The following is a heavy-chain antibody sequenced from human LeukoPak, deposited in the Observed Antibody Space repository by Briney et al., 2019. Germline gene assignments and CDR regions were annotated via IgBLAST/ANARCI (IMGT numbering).Heavy chain of an antibody. V-gene: IGHV3-66*04. Sequence: GGSLRLSCAASGFTVSSNYMNWVRQAPGKGPEWVSVIYSDGVTYYTDSVKGRFTISRDNSKNTLYLQMNSLRAEDTAMYYCARLPKDAGYFDYWGQGALVTVSS. CDR1: GFTVSSNY. CDR2: IYSDGVT. J-gene: IGHJ4*02. CDR3: ARLPKDAGYFDY. D-gene: IGHD6-13*01.